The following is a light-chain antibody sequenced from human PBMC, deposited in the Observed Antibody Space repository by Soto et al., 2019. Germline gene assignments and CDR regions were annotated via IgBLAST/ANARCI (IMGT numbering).Light chain of an antibody. CDR3: QQYGSSPGT. CDR1: QSVSSSY. V-gene: IGKV3-20*01. J-gene: IGKJ1*01. Sequence: EIVLTQSPGTLSLSPWERASPSCMASQSVSSSYLAWYQQKPGQAPRLLIYGASSRATGIPDRFSGTGSGTDFALTISRVEPEDFAMYFCQQYGSSPGTFGQGTKVDIK. CDR2: GAS.